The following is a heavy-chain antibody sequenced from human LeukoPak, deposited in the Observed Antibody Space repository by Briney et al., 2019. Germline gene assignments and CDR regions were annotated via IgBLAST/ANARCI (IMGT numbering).Heavy chain of an antibody. V-gene: IGHV4-61*01. J-gene: IGHJ2*01. CDR2: IYYSGST. CDR1: GGSVSSGSYY. D-gene: IGHD4-17*01. CDR3: AREADDYGDYVGPTL. Sequence: SETPSLTCTVSGGSVSSGSYYWSWIRQPPGKGLEWIGYIYYSGSTNYNPSLKSRVTISVDTSKNQSSLKLSSVTAADTAVSYCAREADDYGDYVGPTLWGRGTLVTVSS.